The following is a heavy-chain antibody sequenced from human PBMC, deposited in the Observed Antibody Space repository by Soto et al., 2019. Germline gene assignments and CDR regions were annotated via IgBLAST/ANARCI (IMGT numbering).Heavy chain of an antibody. J-gene: IGHJ6*02. Sequence: GGSLRLSCTASGFTFSSHAMTWVRQAPGKGLEWVSGLSDSGDSIYYADSVKGRFTIYRDNSKSTLYLQMNSLRAEDTALYYCAKGRSYYYYYGVDVWGQGTTVTVSS. CDR1: GFTFSSHA. V-gene: IGHV3-23*01. CDR2: LSDSGDSI. CDR3: AKGRSYYYYYGVDV.